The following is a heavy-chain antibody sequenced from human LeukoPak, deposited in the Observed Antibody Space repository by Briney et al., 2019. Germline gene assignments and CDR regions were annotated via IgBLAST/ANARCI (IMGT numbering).Heavy chain of an antibody. J-gene: IGHJ4*02. CDR3: ARRRAPGTGFFDY. D-gene: IGHD3/OR15-3a*01. V-gene: IGHV4-39*01. CDR1: GGSISSSGYY. CDR2: VYYSGTT. Sequence: SETLSLTCTVSGGSISSSGYYWALVRQPPGKGLKWIGNVYYSGTTDYNPSLESRVTIFVDTSKSQFFLRVRSVTAADTAVYYCARRRAPGTGFFDYWGQGALVTVSS.